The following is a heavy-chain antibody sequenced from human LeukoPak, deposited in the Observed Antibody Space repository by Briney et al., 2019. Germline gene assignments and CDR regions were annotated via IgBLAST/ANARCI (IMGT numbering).Heavy chain of an antibody. V-gene: IGHV4-61*02. J-gene: IGHJ4*02. CDR2: IYTSGST. CDR1: GGSISSGSYY. Sequence: SQTLSLTCTVSGGSISSGSYYWSWIRQPAGKGLEWIGRIYTSGSTNYNPSLKSRVTISVDTSKKQFSLKLSSVTAADTAVYYCARGARYCSSTSCYRSGYYFDYWGQGTLVTVSS. D-gene: IGHD2-2*01. CDR3: ARGARYCSSTSCYRSGYYFDY.